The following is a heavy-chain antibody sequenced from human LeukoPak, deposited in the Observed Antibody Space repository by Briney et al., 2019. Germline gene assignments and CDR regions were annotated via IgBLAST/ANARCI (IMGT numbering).Heavy chain of an antibody. Sequence: GWSLRLSCAASGFTFSSYSMNWVRQAPRKRLEWVSYINSGSSYMYYPDSVKGRFTISRDNAKNSLYLQMDSLRDEDTAVYFCARGPPISGASYRSLRDPWGQGPLVTVFS. J-gene: IGHJ5*02. CDR1: GFTFSSYS. V-gene: IGHV3-48*02. CDR2: INSGSSYM. D-gene: IGHD6-19*01. CDR3: ARGPPISGASYRSLRDP.